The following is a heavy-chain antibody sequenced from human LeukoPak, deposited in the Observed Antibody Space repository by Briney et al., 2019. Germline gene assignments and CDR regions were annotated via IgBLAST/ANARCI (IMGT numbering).Heavy chain of an antibody. CDR2: IIPIFGTA. CDR1: RGTFSSYA. Sequence: SVKVSCKASRGTFSSYAISWVRQAPGQGLEWMGGIIPIFGTANYAQKFQGRVTITTDESTSTAYMELSSLRSEDTAVYYCARNKEYSYGFDYWGQGTLVTVSS. D-gene: IGHD5-18*01. J-gene: IGHJ4*02. CDR3: ARNKEYSYGFDY. V-gene: IGHV1-69*05.